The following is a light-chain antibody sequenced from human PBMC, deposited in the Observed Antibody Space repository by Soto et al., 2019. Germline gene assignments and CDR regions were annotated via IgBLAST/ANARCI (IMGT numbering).Light chain of an antibody. CDR1: SGDISGYNR. V-gene: IGLV2-14*01. J-gene: IGLJ1*01. CDR2: EVT. CDR3: SSYTNINTRACV. Sequence: QSALTQPASVSGSPGQSITISCTGTSGDISGYNRVSWYQQHPGKAPKLIIYEVTDRPSGVSNRFSGSKSGNTASLTISGLQAEDEAEYYCSSYTNINTRACVFGTGTKLTVL.